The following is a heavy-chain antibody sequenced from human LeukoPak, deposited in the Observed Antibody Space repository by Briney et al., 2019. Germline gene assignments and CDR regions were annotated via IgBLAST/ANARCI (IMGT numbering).Heavy chain of an antibody. CDR2: INSDGSST. D-gene: IGHD6-19*01. Sequence: GGSLRLSCAASGFTFSSYWMHWVRHAPGKGLVWVSRINSDGSSTSYADSVKGRFTISRDNAKNTLYLQMNSLRAEDTAVYYCARYSSGWSIFDYWGQGTLVTVSS. J-gene: IGHJ4*02. CDR1: GFTFSSYW. CDR3: ARYSSGWSIFDY. V-gene: IGHV3-74*01.